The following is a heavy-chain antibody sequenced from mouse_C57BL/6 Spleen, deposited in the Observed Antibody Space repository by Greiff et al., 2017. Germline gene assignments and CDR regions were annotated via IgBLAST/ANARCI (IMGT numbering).Heavy chain of an antibody. D-gene: IGHD1-1*01. CDR2: INPGSGGT. CDR1: GYAFTNYL. J-gene: IGHJ2*01. CDR3: ARSALRSYFDY. Sequence: VQGVESGAELVRPGTSVKVSCKASGYAFTNYLIEWVKQRPGQGLEWIGVINPGSGGTNYNEKFKGKATLTADKSSSTAYMQLSSLTSEDSAVYFCARSALRSYFDYWGQGTTLTVSS. V-gene: IGHV1-54*01.